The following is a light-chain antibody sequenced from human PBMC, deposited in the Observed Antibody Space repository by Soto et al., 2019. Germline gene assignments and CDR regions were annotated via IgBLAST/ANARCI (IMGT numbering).Light chain of an antibody. CDR1: QSVGSTY. CDR2: GTS. CDR3: HQYDNSFSRYT. J-gene: IGKJ2*01. Sequence: EIVLTQSPGTLSLSPGERVTLSCRASQSVGSTYLAWYQQKPGQAPRLLIYGTSSRSTGIPDRFSGSGSGTDFTLTISRLEPEDFAVYYCHQYDNSFSRYTFGQGTKLEIK. V-gene: IGKV3-20*01.